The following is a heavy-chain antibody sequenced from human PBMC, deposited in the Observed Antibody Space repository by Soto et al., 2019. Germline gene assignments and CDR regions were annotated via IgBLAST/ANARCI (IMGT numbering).Heavy chain of an antibody. J-gene: IGHJ5*02. CDR3: AGGGGDYDFWSGSPGP. D-gene: IGHD3-3*01. CDR2: IIPIFGTA. CDR1: GGTFSSYA. V-gene: IGHV1-69*01. Sequence: QVQLVQSGAEVKKPGSSVKVSCKASGGTFSSYAISWVRQAPGQGLEWMGGIIPIFGTANYAQKFQGRVTITADEATSTAYMGLSSLRSEDTAVYYCAGGGGDYDFWSGSPGPWGQGTLVTVSS.